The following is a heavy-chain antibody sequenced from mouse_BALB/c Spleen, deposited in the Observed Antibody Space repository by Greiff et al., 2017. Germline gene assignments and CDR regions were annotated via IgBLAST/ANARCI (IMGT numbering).Heavy chain of an antibody. CDR3: ARWLRYAMDY. CDR2: ISTYYGDA. CDR1: GYTFTDYA. J-gene: IGHJ4*01. Sequence: VQLVESGAELVRPGVSVKISCKGSGYTFTDYAMHWVKQSHAKSLEWIGVISTYYGDASYNQKFKGKATMTVDKSSSTAYMELARLTSEDSAIYYCARWLRYAMDYWGQGTSVTVSS. D-gene: IGHD2-2*01. V-gene: IGHV1S137*01.